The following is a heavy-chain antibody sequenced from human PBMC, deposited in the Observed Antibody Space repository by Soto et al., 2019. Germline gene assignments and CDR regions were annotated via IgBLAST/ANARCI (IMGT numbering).Heavy chain of an antibody. CDR1: GFTLNNYR. V-gene: IGHV3-21*06. D-gene: IGHD6-6*01. CDR3: GRETEDEGSSSLRVYYGVDV. CDR2: IYSRPNYI. Sequence: EVQLLQSGRGPVRSGGSLRLSCVASGFTLNNYRMTWVRQGPGKGLEWVASIYSRPNYIHYTESVKGRFIISRDNAKNSVYLQMNSLRVEDAAVYYCGRETEDEGSSSLRVYYGVDVWGQGTTVTVSS. J-gene: IGHJ6*02.